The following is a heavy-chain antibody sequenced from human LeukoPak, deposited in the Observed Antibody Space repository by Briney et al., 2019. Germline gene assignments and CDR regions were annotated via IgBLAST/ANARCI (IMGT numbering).Heavy chain of an antibody. Sequence: SETLSLTCTVSGGSISSYYWSWIRQPPGKGLEWIGYIYYSGSTNYNPSLKSRVTISVDTSKNQFSLKLSSVTAADTAVYYCARVGRSIYDILTGYSYHYYMDVWGKGTTVTISS. CDR2: IYYSGST. CDR3: ARVGRSIYDILTGYSYHYYMDV. CDR1: GGSISSYY. D-gene: IGHD3-9*01. V-gene: IGHV4-59*01. J-gene: IGHJ6*03.